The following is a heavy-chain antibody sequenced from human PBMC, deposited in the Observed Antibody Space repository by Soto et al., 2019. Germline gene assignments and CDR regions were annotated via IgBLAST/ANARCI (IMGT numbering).Heavy chain of an antibody. CDR3: ARENYGDYYFDY. Sequence: ESGGGVVQPGRSLRLSCAASGFTFRNYAMHWVRQAPGKGLEWVAVISYDGSNMYYADSVKGRFTISRDNSKNTLYLQMNSLRAEDTAVYSCARENYGDYYFDYWGQGTLVPVSS. V-gene: IGHV3-30-3*01. CDR1: GFTFRNYA. D-gene: IGHD4-17*01. CDR2: ISYDGSNM. J-gene: IGHJ4*02.